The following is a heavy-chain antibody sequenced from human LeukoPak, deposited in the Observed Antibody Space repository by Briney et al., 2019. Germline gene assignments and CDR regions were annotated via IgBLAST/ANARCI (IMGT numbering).Heavy chain of an antibody. J-gene: IGHJ5*02. CDR3: ARFCNYYDSSGYYYGFDP. Sequence: SETLSLTCTVSGGSISSYYWSWIRQPPGKGLEWIGYIYYSGSTNYNPSLKSRVTISVDTSKNQFSLKLSSVTAADTAVYYCARFCNYYDSSGYYYGFDPWGQGTPVTVSS. V-gene: IGHV4-59*01. D-gene: IGHD3-22*01. CDR1: GGSISSYY. CDR2: IYYSGST.